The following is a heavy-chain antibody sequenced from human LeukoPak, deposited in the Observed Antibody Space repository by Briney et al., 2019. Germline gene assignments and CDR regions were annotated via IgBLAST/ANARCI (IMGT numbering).Heavy chain of an antibody. CDR2: ITRDAYST. V-gene: IGHV3-43*01. Sequence: GGSLRLSCAASGFTFDEYTMHWVRQAPGKGLDWVSLITRDAYSTYYADSVKGRFTISRDNIKNSLYLQMNNLRPEDTALYYCATEKWRYFGNWGRGTLVTVSS. J-gene: IGHJ4*02. CDR3: ATEKWRYFGN. CDR1: GFTFDEYT. D-gene: IGHD3-9*01.